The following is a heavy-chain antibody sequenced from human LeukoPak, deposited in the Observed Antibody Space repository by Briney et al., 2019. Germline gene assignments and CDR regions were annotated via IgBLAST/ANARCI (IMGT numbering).Heavy chain of an antibody. D-gene: IGHD6-19*01. Sequence: GGSLRLSCAASGFTFSSYAMSWVRQAPGKGLEGVSAISGSGGSTYYADSVKGRFTISRDNSKNTLYLQMNSLRAEDTAVYYCAKDTGGIAVAGTRFDYWGQGTLVTVSS. CDR1: GFTFSSYA. V-gene: IGHV3-23*01. CDR3: AKDTGGIAVAGTRFDY. CDR2: ISGSGGST. J-gene: IGHJ4*02.